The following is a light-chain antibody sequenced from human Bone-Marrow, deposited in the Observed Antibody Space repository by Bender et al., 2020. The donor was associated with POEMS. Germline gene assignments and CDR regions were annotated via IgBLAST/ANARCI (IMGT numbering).Light chain of an antibody. Sequence: SYVLTQAPSVSVAPGETATITCGGKNIGSNSVNWYRHKPGQAPVLVIYKDNERPSGIPERFSGSTSGTTVTLTISGAQGEDEADYYCQSADSTGTYYVFGSGTKVTVL. J-gene: IGLJ1*01. CDR2: KDN. V-gene: IGLV3-25*03. CDR3: QSADSTGTYYV. CDR1: NIGSNS.